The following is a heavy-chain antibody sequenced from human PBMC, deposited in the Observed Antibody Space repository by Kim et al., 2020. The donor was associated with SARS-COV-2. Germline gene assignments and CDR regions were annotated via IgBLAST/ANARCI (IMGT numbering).Heavy chain of an antibody. D-gene: IGHD4-17*01. CDR3: TLGYGDYDYYGMDV. CDR1: GDSVSSNSAA. J-gene: IGHJ6*02. CDR2: TYYRSKWYN. V-gene: IGHV6-1*01. Sequence: SQTLSLTCAISGDSVSSNSAAWNWIRQSPSRGLEWLGRTYYRSKWYNDYAVSVKSRITINPDTSKNQFSLQLNSVTPEDTAVYYCTLGYGDYDYYGMDVWGQGTTVTVSS.